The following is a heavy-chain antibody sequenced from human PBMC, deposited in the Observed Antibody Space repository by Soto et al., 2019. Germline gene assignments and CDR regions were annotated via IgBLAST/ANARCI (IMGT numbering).Heavy chain of an antibody. J-gene: IGHJ4*02. CDR1: GFTFSSYG. D-gene: IGHD3-3*01. CDR2: IWYDGSNK. CDR3: VSYYDFWSGETYFDY. V-gene: IGHV3-33*01. Sequence: GGSLRLSCAASGFTFSSYGMHWVRQAPGKGLEWVAVIWYDGSNKYYADSVKGRFTISRDNSKNTLYLQMNSLRAEDTAVYYCVSYYDFWSGETYFDYWGQGTLVTVSS.